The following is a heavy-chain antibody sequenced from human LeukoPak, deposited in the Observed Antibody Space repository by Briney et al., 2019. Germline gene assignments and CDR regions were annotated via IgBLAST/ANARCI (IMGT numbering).Heavy chain of an antibody. V-gene: IGHV4-34*01. CDR1: GGPFSGYY. J-gene: IGHJ3*02. Sequence: SETLSLTCDVYGGPFSGYYWSWIRQPPGKGLEWIGEINHSGGTNYNPSLKSRVTISVDTSKNQFSLKLSSVTAADTAVYYCATSYCSSTSCYHEDAFDIWGQGTMVTVSS. D-gene: IGHD2-2*01. CDR3: ATSYCSSTSCYHEDAFDI. CDR2: INHSGGT.